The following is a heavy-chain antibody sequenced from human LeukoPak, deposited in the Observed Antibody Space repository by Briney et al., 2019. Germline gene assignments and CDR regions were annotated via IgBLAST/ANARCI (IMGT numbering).Heavy chain of an antibody. CDR3: ARGYCSGGSCYSWFDP. CDR2: INPSGGST. Sequence: ASVKVSCKASGYTFTSYYMHWVRQAPGQGLEWMGVINPSGGSTSYAQKFQGRVTMTRDTSTSTVYMELSSLRSEDTAVYYCARGYCSGGSCYSWFDPWGQGTLGTVS. CDR1: GYTFTSYY. J-gene: IGHJ5*02. D-gene: IGHD2-15*01. V-gene: IGHV1-46*01.